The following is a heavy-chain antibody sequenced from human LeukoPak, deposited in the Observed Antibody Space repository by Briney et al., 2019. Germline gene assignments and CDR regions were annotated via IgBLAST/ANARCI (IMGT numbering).Heavy chain of an antibody. CDR1: GYSLTSTYC. J-gene: IGHJ5*02. Sequence: PETLSLTCILSGYSLTSTYCWGWIPQSPGRGREWIGSFYHTESTFYNPSLTSRVTISVETPKNQFSLNLHSVTAADTDVYECARDFGHNFYDSGTKWFDPWGQGTLVTVSS. CDR2: FYHTEST. V-gene: IGHV4-38-2*02. CDR3: ARDFGHNFYDSGTKWFDP. D-gene: IGHD3-10*01.